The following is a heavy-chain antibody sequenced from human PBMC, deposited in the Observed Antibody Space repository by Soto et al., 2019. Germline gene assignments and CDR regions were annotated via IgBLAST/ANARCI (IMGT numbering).Heavy chain of an antibody. CDR2: IYSGGST. Sequence: GGSLRLSCAASGFTGSSNYMSWVRQAPGKGLEWVSVIYSGGSTYYADSVKGRFTISRDNSKNTLYLQMNSLRAEDTAVYYCARVMYYDFWSGCFDYWGQGTLVTVSS. CDR1: GFTGSSNY. V-gene: IGHV3-53*01. D-gene: IGHD3-3*01. J-gene: IGHJ4*02. CDR3: ARVMYYDFWSGCFDY.